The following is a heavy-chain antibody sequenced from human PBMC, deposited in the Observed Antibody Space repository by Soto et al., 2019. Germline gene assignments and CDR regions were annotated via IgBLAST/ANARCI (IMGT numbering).Heavy chain of an antibody. CDR2: ISYDGSNK. Sequence: GGSLRLACAASGFTFSSYAMHWVRQAPGKGLEWVAVISYDGSNKYYADSVKGRFTISRDNSKNTLYLQMNSLRAEDTAVYYCARDGVYSSSTYTRLSYYYYYGMDVWGQGTTVTVSS. CDR1: GFTFSSYA. J-gene: IGHJ6*02. CDR3: ARDGVYSSSTYTRLSYYYYYGMDV. V-gene: IGHV3-30-3*01. D-gene: IGHD6-6*01.